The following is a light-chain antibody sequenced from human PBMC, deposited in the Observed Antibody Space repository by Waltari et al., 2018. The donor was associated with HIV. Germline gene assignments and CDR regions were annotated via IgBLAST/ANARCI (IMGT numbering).Light chain of an antibody. J-gene: IGLJ2*01. CDR3: SSYSSSITLYVV. Sequence: QSALTQPASVSGSPGQSITISCTGTSSDVGGYNYVSWYQHTPGKAPKLMISEVSNRPSGVSNRFSGSKSGNTASLTISGLQAEDEADYYCSSYSSSITLYVVFGGGTKLTVL. CDR1: SSDVGGYNY. CDR2: EVS. V-gene: IGLV2-14*01.